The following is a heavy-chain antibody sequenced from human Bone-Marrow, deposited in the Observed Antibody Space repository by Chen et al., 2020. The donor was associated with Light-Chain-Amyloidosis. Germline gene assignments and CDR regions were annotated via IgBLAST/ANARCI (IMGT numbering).Heavy chain of an antibody. J-gene: IGHJ6*02. CDR1: AFTFSSYG. Sequence: QVQLVESGGGVVQPGSSLRLYCAASAFTFSSYGMPWVRQSPGKGVVWVAVIWYDGSNKYYADSVKGRFTISRDNSKNTLYLQMNSLRAEDTAVYYCARSPFDSSSSLYYYYYGMDVWGQGTTVTVSS. V-gene: IGHV3-33*01. CDR2: IWYDGSNK. CDR3: ARSPFDSSSSLYYYYYGMDV. D-gene: IGHD6-6*01.